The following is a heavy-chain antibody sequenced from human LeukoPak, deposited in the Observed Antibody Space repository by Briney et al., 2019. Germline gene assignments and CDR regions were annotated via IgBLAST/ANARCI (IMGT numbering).Heavy chain of an antibody. CDR3: ARAFIAARPRDYYGMDV. Sequence: GGSPRLSCAASGFTFSSYSMNWVRQAPGKGLEWVSSISSTSTYIYYADSVKGRFTISRDNAKNSLYLQMISLKAEDTAVYYCARAFIAARPRDYYGMDVWGQGTTVTVSS. J-gene: IGHJ6*02. V-gene: IGHV3-21*06. CDR1: GFTFSSYS. CDR2: ISSTSTYI. D-gene: IGHD6-6*01.